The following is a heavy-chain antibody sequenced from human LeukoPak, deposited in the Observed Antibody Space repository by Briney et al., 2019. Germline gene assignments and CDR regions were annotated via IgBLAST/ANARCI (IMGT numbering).Heavy chain of an antibody. CDR2: IWYDGSHK. CDR3: ARDLLLWFGELSGDSDY. D-gene: IGHD3-10*01. Sequence: PGGSLRLSCAASGFTFSSYGMHWVRQAPGKGLEWVADIWYDGSHKYYADSVKGRFTISRDNSKNTLHLQMNSLRAEDTAVYYCARDLLLWFGELSGDSDYWGLGTLVTVSS. V-gene: IGHV3-33*01. J-gene: IGHJ4*02. CDR1: GFTFSSYG.